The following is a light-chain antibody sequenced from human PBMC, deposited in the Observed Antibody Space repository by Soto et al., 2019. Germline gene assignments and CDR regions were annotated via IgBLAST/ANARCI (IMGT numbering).Light chain of an antibody. CDR1: QSISSW. Sequence: IQMTQSPSTLSASVGDRVTITCRARQSISSWLAWYQQKPGRAPKLLIYKTSNLESGVPSRFSGSGSGTEFTLTISSLQPDDFATYYCQQYNSYSPWTFGQGTKVEI. CDR3: QQYNSYSPWT. V-gene: IGKV1-5*03. CDR2: KTS. J-gene: IGKJ1*01.